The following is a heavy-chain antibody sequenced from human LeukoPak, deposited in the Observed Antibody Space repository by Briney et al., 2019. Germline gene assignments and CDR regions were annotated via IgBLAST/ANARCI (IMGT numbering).Heavy chain of an antibody. V-gene: IGHV1-18*01. CDR2: ISAYNGNP. J-gene: IGHJ4*02. Sequence: ASVKVSCKASGYTFTSYGISWVRQAPGQGLEWMGWISAYNGNPNYAQKLQGRVTMTTDTSTSTAYMELRSLRSDDTAVYYCARGPKASWILTGYYFLWEPQEPPQEFDYWGQGTLVTVSS. CDR3: ARGPKASWILTGYYFLWEPQEPPQEFDY. CDR1: GYTFTSYG. D-gene: IGHD3-9*01.